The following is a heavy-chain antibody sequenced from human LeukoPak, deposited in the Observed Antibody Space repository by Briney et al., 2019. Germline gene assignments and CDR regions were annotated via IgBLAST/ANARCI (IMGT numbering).Heavy chain of an antibody. CDR1: GFTFRNAW. D-gene: IGHD6-13*01. J-gene: IGHJ5*02. CDR2: IKSKTDGGTI. CDR3: TTGNPRIAAAPGNP. Sequence: PGGSLRLSCAASGFTFRNAWMSWVRQAPGKGLEWVGRIKSKTDGGTIDYAAPVKGRFSISRDDAKSTLYLQMNSLKAEDTAVYYCTTGNPRIAAAPGNPWGQGTLVTVSS. V-gene: IGHV3-15*01.